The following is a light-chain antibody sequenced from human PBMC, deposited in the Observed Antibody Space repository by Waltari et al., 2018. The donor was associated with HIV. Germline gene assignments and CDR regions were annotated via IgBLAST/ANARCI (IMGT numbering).Light chain of an antibody. V-gene: IGLV1-44*01. CDR2: SND. CDR1: TPNIGSNT. CDR3: ATWDDSLNGQV. J-gene: IGLJ1*01. Sequence: QSVLTQSPSASGTPGQRVTIYCFGTTPNIGSNTVHWYQQFPGTAPQLLIYSNDQRPSGVPDRFSGSKSDYSASLAISWLQSEDDDDYYCATWDDSLNGQVFGSGTKVTVL.